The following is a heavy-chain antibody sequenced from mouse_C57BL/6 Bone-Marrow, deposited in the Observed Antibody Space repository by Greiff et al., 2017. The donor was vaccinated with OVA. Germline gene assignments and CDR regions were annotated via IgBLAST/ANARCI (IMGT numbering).Heavy chain of an antibody. CDR3: EGLYFDY. Sequence: EVLLVESGPELVKPGASVKIPCKASGYTFTDYYMDWVKQSHGKSLEWIGDINPNNGGTIYNQKFKGKATLTVDKSSSTAYMELRSLTSEDTAVYFCEGLYFDYWGQGTTLTVSS. V-gene: IGHV1-18*01. CDR1: GYTFTDYY. J-gene: IGHJ2*01. CDR2: INPNNGGT.